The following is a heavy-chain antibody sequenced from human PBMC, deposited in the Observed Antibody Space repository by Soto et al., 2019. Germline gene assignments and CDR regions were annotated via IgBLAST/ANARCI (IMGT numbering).Heavy chain of an antibody. J-gene: IGHJ3*01. D-gene: IGHD1-1*01. V-gene: IGHV3-7*03. CDR1: GFNFNDYW. CDR2: IKPDGSTI. Sequence: EVRLVESGGVLVQPGGSLRLSCAASGFNFNDYWMSWVRQAPGKGLEWLANIKPDGSTIYYVDSVKGRFTISRDNAKNSLYLQMNSLRAEDTAVYYCATWHEREHAYDVWGQGTTVTVSS. CDR3: ATWHEREHAYDV.